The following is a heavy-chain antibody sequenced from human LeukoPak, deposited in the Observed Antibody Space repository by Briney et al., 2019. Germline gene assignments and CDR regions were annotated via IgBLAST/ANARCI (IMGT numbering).Heavy chain of an antibody. J-gene: IGHJ6*03. CDR1: GGTFSSYA. V-gene: IGHV1-69*13. D-gene: IGHD6-6*01. CDR2: IIPIFGTA. CDR3: AAPPSEYSSSSEDYYYYMDV. Sequence: ASVKVSCKASGGTFSSYAISWVRQAPGQGLEWMGGIIPIFGTANYAQKFQGRVTITADESTSTAYMELSSLRSEDTAVYYCAAPPSEYSSSSEDYYYYMDVWGKGTTVTVSS.